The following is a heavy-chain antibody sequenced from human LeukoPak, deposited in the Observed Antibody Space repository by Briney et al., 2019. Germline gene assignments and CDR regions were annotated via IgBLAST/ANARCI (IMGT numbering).Heavy chain of an antibody. V-gene: IGHV1-2*02. CDR3: ARVRVAGTAGSAFDI. J-gene: IGHJ3*02. CDR1: GYTFTGYY. D-gene: IGHD6-19*01. Sequence: ASVKVSCKASGYTFTGYYMHWVRQAPGQGLEWMGWINPNSGGTSYAQKFQGRVTMTRDTSISTAYMELSRLRSDDTAVYYCARVRVAGTAGSAFDIWGQGTMVTVSS. CDR2: INPNSGGT.